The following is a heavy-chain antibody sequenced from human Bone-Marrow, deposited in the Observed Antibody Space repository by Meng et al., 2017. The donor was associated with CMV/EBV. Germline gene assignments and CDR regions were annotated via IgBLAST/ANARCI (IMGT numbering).Heavy chain of an antibody. CDR1: GYTFTSYY. CDR2: INPSGGST. J-gene: IGHJ5*02. V-gene: IGHV1-46*01. CDR3: ARAVWSGYSRNWFAP. D-gene: IGHD3-3*01. Sequence: ASVKVSCKASGYTFTSYYMHWVRQAPGQGLEWMGIINPSGGSTSYAQKFQGRVTMTKDTSTSAVYRELSSLRSEDTAVYYCARAVWSGYSRNWFAPWGRGPRVTGYS.